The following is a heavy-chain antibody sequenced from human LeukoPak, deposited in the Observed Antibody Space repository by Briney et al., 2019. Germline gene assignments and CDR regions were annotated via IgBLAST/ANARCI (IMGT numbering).Heavy chain of an antibody. CDR1: GLTFSSYN. CDR2: ISRSSTYI. Sequence: PGGSLRLSCAASGLTFSSYNMNWVRQAPGKGLEWVSSISRSSTYISYADSVKGRFTISRDNAKNSLYLQMNSLRAEDTAVYYCARAGEERGYSYVKLLNYYYYYMDVWGKGTTVTVSS. D-gene: IGHD5-18*01. V-gene: IGHV3-21*01. CDR3: ARAGEERGYSYVKLLNYYYYYMDV. J-gene: IGHJ6*03.